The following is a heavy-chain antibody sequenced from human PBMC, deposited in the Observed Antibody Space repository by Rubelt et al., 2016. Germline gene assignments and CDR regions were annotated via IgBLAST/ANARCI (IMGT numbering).Heavy chain of an antibody. CDR1: GGSISSSNW. J-gene: IGHJ3*01. CDR2: IYHSGST. D-gene: IGHD3-22*01. CDR3: ARQDYYDSSGYAFDV. Sequence: QVQLQESGPGLVKPSGTLSLTCAVSGGSISSSNWWSWVRQPPGKGLEWIGEIYHSGSTNYNPSLKCRVTISVDKSKNQFSLKLTSVTAADTAVYYCARQDYYDSSGYAFDVWGQGTMVTVSS. V-gene: IGHV4-4*02.